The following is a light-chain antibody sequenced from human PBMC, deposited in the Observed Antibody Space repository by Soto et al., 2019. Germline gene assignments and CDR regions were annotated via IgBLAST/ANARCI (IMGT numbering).Light chain of an antibody. V-gene: IGKV1-33*01. J-gene: IGKJ5*01. Sequence: DIQMTQSPSSLSASIGARVTITCQASQNITNNLSWYQQKPGKATNLLIYHASKLAKGVTSRFSGSGSGTDFSFIITSLQREDLATYYCQQYYGLPPLTFGQGTRMEIK. CDR3: QQYYGLPPLT. CDR1: QNITNN. CDR2: HAS.